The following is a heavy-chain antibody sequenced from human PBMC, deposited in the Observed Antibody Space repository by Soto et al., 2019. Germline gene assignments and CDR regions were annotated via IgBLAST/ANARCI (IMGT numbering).Heavy chain of an antibody. J-gene: IGHJ5*02. Sequence: PSETLSLTCTVSGGSISSSSYYWGWIRQPPGKGLEWIGSIYYSGSTYYNPSLKSRVTISVDTSKNQFSLKLSSVTAADTAVYYCARRTAWEQQLVQNWFDPWGQGTLVTVSS. V-gene: IGHV4-39*01. D-gene: IGHD6-13*01. CDR1: GGSISSSSYY. CDR2: IYYSGST. CDR3: ARRTAWEQQLVQNWFDP.